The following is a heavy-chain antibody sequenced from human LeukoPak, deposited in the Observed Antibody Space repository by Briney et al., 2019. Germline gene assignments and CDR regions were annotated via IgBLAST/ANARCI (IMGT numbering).Heavy chain of an antibody. Sequence: GGSLRLSCTASGFTFGDYAMSWVRQAPGKGLEWVGFIRSKAYGGTTEYAASVKGRFTISRDDSKSIAYLQMNSLKTEDTAVYYCTHPSYDSSGYHDYWGQGTLVTVSS. CDR2: IRSKAYGGTT. D-gene: IGHD3-22*01. J-gene: IGHJ4*02. CDR1: GFTFGDYA. V-gene: IGHV3-49*04. CDR3: THPSYDSSGYHDY.